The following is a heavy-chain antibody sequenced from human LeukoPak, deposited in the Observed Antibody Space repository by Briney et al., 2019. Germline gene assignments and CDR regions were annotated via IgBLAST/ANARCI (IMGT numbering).Heavy chain of an antibody. CDR1: GYTFTTYG. Sequence: GASVKVSCKTSGYTFTTYGLSWVRQAPGQGLEWMGWINPNSGGTNYAQKFQGRVTMTRDTSISTAYMELSRLRSDDTAVYYCAYQDAFDIWGQGTMVTVSS. CDR3: AYQDAFDI. V-gene: IGHV1-2*02. CDR2: INPNSGGT. D-gene: IGHD2-2*01. J-gene: IGHJ3*02.